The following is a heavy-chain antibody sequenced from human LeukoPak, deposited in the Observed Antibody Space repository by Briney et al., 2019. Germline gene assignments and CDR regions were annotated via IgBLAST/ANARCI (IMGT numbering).Heavy chain of an antibody. V-gene: IGHV1-3*01. CDR3: ARWNYGMDV. D-gene: IGHD1-1*01. CDR1: GYTFISNN. CDR2: INVGNGDT. Sequence: GASVKVSCKASGYTFISNNMNWVRQAPGQRLEWMGWINVGNGDTKYSQKFQGRVTITRDTSASTGYMELSSLRSEDTAVYYCARWNYGMDVWGKGTTLTVPS. J-gene: IGHJ6*04.